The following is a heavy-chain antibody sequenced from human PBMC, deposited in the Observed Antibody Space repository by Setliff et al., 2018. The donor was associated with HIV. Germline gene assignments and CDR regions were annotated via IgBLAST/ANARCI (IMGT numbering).Heavy chain of an antibody. D-gene: IGHD5-18*01. CDR2: IFYTGST. CDR3: AREGKTALVTKYFDY. J-gene: IGHJ4*02. V-gene: IGHV4-39*07. Sequence: SETLSLTCTVSGGSISSSSYYWDWIRQPPGKSLEWVGSIFYTGSTNYRPSLESRVIVSLDTSKNQFSLKLSSVTAADTAVYYCAREGKTALVTKYFDYWGQGTLVTVSS. CDR1: GGSISSSSYY.